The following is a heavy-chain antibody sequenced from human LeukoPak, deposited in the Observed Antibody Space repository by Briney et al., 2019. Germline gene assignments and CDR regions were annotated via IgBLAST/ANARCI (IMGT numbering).Heavy chain of an antibody. CDR3: ASGQITGTSSDY. D-gene: IGHD1-20*01. CDR2: ISSSSSYI. Sequence: GGSLRLSCAGSGFTFSSYAMSWVRQAPGKGLEWVSSISSSSSYIYYADSVKGRFTISRDNAKNSLYLQMNSLRAEDTAVYYCASGQITGTSSDYWGQGTLVTVSS. V-gene: IGHV3-21*01. J-gene: IGHJ4*02. CDR1: GFTFSSYA.